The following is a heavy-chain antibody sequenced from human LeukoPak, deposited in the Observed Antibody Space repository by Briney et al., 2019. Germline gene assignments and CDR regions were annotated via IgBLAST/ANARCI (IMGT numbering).Heavy chain of an antibody. CDR1: GFTFSSYS. J-gene: IGHJ3*02. Sequence: GGSLRLSCAASGFTFSSYSMNWVRQAPGKGLEWVSYISSSSSTIYYADSVKGRFTISRDNAKNSLYLQMNSLRAEDTAVYYCARGYYDFWTGYEDAFDIWGQGTMVTVSS. CDR2: ISSSSSTI. CDR3: ARGYYDFWTGYEDAFDI. D-gene: IGHD3-3*01. V-gene: IGHV3-48*01.